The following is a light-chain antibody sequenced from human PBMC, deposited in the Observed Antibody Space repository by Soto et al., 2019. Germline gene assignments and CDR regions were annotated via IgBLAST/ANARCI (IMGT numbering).Light chain of an antibody. CDR2: DVS. CDR1: SSDIGAYKY. J-gene: IGLJ1*01. Sequence: QSALTQPASVSGSPGQSITISCAGTSSDIGAYKYVSWYQQHPGKAPTLVIYDVSNRPSGVSNRFSGSKSGNTASLTISGLQPEDEAVYYCQSYDSTLSDRYVFGTGTKLTVL. CDR3: QSYDSTLSDRYV. V-gene: IGLV2-14*01.